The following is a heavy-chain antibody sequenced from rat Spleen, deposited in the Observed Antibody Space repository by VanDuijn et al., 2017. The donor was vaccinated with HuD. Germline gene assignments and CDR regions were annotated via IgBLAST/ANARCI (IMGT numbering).Heavy chain of an antibody. CDR2: ISYDGRTT. D-gene: IGHD1-5*01. CDR3: TSHDNIGTANWFAY. J-gene: IGHJ3*01. V-gene: IGHV5-7*01. Sequence: EVQLVESGGGLVQPGRSMKLSCAASGFTFSHYDMAWVRPAPKKGLEWVATISYDGRTTNHRDSVKGRFTISRDNAKSTLYLQMDSLRSEDTATYYCTSHDNIGTANWFAYWGQGTLVTVSS. CDR1: GFTFSHYD.